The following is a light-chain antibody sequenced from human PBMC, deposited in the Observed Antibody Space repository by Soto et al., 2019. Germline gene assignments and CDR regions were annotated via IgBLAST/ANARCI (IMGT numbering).Light chain of an antibody. CDR3: QQYNNWPSWRYT. CDR2: GAS. V-gene: IGKV3-15*01. J-gene: IGKJ2*01. Sequence: EIVMTQSPATLSVSPGERATLSCRASQSVSSNLAWYQQKPGQAPRLLIYGASTRATGIPARFSGSGSGTEFTLTISSLQSEDFAVYYCQQYNNWPSWRYTFGQGTKLEIK. CDR1: QSVSSN.